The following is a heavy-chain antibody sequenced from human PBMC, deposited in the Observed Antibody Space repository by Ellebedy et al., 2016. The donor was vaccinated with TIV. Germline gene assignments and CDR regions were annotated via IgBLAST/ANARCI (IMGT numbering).Heavy chain of an antibody. V-gene: IGHV3-21*01. Sequence: GESLKISXAASGFTFSSYSMNWVRQASGKGLEWVSSISSSSSYIYYADSVKGRFTISRDNAKNSLYLQMNSLRAEDTAVYYCARDAGGYCSSTSCYDPALDYWGQGTLVTVSS. CDR3: ARDAGGYCSSTSCYDPALDY. CDR2: ISSSSSYI. CDR1: GFTFSSYS. J-gene: IGHJ4*02. D-gene: IGHD2-2*01.